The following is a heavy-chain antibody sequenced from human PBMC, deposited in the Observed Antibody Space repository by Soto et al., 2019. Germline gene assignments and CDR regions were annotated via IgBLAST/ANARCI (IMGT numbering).Heavy chain of an antibody. CDR2: IYYSGST. J-gene: IGHJ4*02. Sequence: SETLSLTCTVSGGSISSGDYYWSWIRQPPGKGLEWIGYIYYSGSTYYNPSLKSRVTISVDTSKNQFSLKLSSVTAADTAVYYCARAGYCYDSSGYYYWGQGTLVTVYS. V-gene: IGHV4-30-4*01. CDR3: ARAGYCYDSSGYYY. D-gene: IGHD3-22*01. CDR1: GGSISSGDYY.